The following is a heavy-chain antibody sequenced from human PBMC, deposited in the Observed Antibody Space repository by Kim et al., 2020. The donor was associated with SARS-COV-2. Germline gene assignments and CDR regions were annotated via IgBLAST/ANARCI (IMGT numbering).Heavy chain of an antibody. CDR1: GGSISSSSYY. CDR2: IYYSGST. J-gene: IGHJ4*02. D-gene: IGHD1-26*01. CDR3: ARQDGSYYFDY. V-gene: IGHV4-39*01. Sequence: SETLSLTCTVSGGSISSSSYYWGWIRQPPGKGLEWIGSIYYSGSTYYNPSLKSRVTISVDTSKNQFSLKLSSVTAADTAVYYCARQDGSYYFDYWGQGTL.